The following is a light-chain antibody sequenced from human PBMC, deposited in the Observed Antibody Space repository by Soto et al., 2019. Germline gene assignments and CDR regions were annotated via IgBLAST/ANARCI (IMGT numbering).Light chain of an antibody. CDR2: AAS. CDR1: QGINSY. J-gene: IGKJ1*01. V-gene: IGKV1-9*01. CDR3: QQLNSYPRT. Sequence: DIQLTQSPSVLSASVGDRVTITCRASQGINSYLAWYQQKPGKVPKLLIYAASTLRSGVPSRFSGSGSGTEFTLTISSLQPEDFATYYCQQLNSYPRTFDQGTKVEIK.